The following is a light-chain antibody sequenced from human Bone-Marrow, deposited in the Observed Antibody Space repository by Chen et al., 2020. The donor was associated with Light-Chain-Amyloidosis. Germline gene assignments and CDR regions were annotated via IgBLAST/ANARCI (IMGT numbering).Light chain of an antibody. V-gene: IGLV2-8*01. CDR1: SSDVGAYKY. CDR2: EVT. Sequence: QSALTQPPSASGSPGQSVTISCTGSSSDVGAYKYVSWYQLHPGKAPKLMIYEVTKRPSGVPHRCPCSTSGNTASRTVSGLHTEDEADYCGSSYACGPNYVFGSGTKVTVL. CDR3: SSYACGPNYV. J-gene: IGLJ1*01.